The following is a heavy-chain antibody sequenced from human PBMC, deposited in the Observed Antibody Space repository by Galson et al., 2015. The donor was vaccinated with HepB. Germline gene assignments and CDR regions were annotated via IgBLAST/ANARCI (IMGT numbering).Heavy chain of an antibody. CDR3: ARDCPVRGPYYYYGMDV. CDR2: ISSSSSYI. V-gene: IGHV3-21*01. D-gene: IGHD3-10*01. Sequence: SLRLSCAASGFTFSSYSMNWVRQAPGKGLEWVSSISSSSSYIYYADSVKGRFTISRDNAKNSLYLQMNSLRAEDTAVYYCARDCPVRGPYYYYGMDVWGQGTTVTVSS. J-gene: IGHJ6*02. CDR1: GFTFSSYS.